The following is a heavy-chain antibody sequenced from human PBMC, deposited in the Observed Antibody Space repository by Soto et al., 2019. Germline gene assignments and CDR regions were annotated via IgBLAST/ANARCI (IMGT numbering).Heavy chain of an antibody. Sequence: SVKVSCKASGGTFSSYAISWVRQAPGQGLEWMGGIIPIFGTANYAQKFQGRVTITADESTSTAYMELSSLRSEDTAVYYCARSPGDYGDYVFFDYWGQGTLVTVSS. D-gene: IGHD4-17*01. CDR2: IIPIFGTA. V-gene: IGHV1-69*13. J-gene: IGHJ4*02. CDR3: ARSPGDYGDYVFFDY. CDR1: GGTFSSYA.